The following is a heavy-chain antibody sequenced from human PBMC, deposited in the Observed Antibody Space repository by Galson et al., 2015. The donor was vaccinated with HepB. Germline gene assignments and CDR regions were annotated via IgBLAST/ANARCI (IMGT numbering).Heavy chain of an antibody. CDR2: IYSSGKA. D-gene: IGHD4-11*01. J-gene: IGHJ4*02. CDR1: GGSISQYY. CDR3: ARAPSKVYFDS. V-gene: IGHV4-4*07. Sequence: SETLSLTCAVTGGSISQYYRSWIRQPAGKGLEWIGRIYSSGKANYSPSFQSRVTISLETSNNQFSLKLNFVTAADTAMYYCARAPSKVYFDSWGQGLLVTVAS.